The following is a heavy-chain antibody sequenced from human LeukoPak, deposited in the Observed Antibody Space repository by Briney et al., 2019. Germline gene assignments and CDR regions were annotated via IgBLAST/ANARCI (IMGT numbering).Heavy chain of an antibody. CDR3: ATGYYDFWSGYSKEKNDAFDI. J-gene: IGHJ3*02. Sequence: ASVKVSCKASGYTFTGYYMHWVRQAPGQGLEWMGWINPNSGGTNYAQKFQGRVTMTRDTSVSTAYMELSRLRSEDTAVYYCATGYYDFWSGYSKEKNDAFDIWGQGTMVTVSS. D-gene: IGHD3-3*01. CDR1: GYTFTGYY. CDR2: INPNSGGT. V-gene: IGHV1-2*02.